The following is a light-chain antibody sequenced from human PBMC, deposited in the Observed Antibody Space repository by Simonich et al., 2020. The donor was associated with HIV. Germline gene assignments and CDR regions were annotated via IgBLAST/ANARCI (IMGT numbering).Light chain of an antibody. J-gene: IGLJ2*01. CDR1: SPDIGAGYD. CDR3: QSYDYSLSVV. V-gene: IGLV1-40*01. Sequence: QSVLTQPPSVSGAPGQRVTISCTGSSPDIGAGYDVQWYQQLPGTAPKLLIFRNNNRPSGVPDRFSGSKSGTSASLAITGLQAEDEADYYCQSYDYSLSVVFGGGTKVTVL. CDR2: RNN.